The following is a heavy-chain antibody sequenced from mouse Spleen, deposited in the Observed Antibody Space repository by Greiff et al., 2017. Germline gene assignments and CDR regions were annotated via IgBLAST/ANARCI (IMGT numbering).Heavy chain of an antibody. CDR2: ISSGGSYT. Sequence: EVKLMESGGDLVKPGGSLKLSCAASGFTFSSYGMSWVRQTPDKRLEWVATISSGGSYTYYPDSVKGRFTISRDNAKNTLYLQMSSLKSEDTAMYYCARLGYHAMDYWGQGTSVTVSS. V-gene: IGHV5-6*01. CDR1: GFTFSSYG. J-gene: IGHJ4*01. CDR3: ARLGYHAMDY.